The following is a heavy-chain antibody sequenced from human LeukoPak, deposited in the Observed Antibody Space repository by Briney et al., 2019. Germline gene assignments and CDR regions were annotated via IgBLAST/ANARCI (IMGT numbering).Heavy chain of an antibody. Sequence: GASVKLLCNSSGYTFTSYGISWVRGAPGQGLEGMGWITSYSCNTNYAEKLQGRVPITTDTSTSTAYMDLRSQRSDDTAVSYSARDNMVRGVIVSWGQGTLVTVSS. CDR3: ARDNMVRGVIVS. J-gene: IGHJ5*02. V-gene: IGHV1-18*01. D-gene: IGHD3-10*01. CDR2: ITSYSCNT. CDR1: GYTFTSYG.